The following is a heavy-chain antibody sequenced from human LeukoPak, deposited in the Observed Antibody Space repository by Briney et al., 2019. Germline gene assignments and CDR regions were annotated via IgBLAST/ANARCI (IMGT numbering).Heavy chain of an antibody. CDR1: GFTFSDYN. Sequence: PGGSLRLSCAVSGFTFSDYNMKWVRQAPGKGLEWVSSISGTSSYIDYADSVKGRFTISRDNAKNSLYLQMNSLRAEDTAVYYCARLYGSGSYPFDYWGQGTLVTVSS. D-gene: IGHD3-10*01. V-gene: IGHV3-21*01. CDR2: ISGTSSYI. CDR3: ARLYGSGSYPFDY. J-gene: IGHJ4*02.